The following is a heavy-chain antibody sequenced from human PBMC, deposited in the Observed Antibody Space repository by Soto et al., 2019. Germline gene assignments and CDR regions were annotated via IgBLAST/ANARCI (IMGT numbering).Heavy chain of an antibody. J-gene: IGHJ4*02. CDR1: GGSISSGGYY. CDR2: IYYSGST. D-gene: IGHD5-18*01. V-gene: IGHV4-31*03. Sequence: QVQLQESGPGLVKPSQTLSLTCTVSGGSISSGGYYWSWIRQHPGKGLEWIGYIYYSGSTYYNPSLKGRVTISVETSKTQFPLKRSSVTAADTAVYYCARDDSYGYFDYWGRGTLVTVSS. CDR3: ARDDSYGYFDY.